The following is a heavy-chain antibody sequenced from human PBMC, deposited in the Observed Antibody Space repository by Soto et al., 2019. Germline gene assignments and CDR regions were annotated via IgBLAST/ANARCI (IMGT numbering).Heavy chain of an antibody. Sequence: QVQLVQSGAEVKEPGSSVKVSCKASGGGNLRDYRTTWVRRAPGQGLEWMGGIIPKLGSANYAQNFQGRVTITADESTNTVYVELRSLSSDDTAVYYCARVGDGYNFGAVYWRQGTPVTVPS. CDR3: ARVGDGYNFGAVY. D-gene: IGHD2-21*01. V-gene: IGHV1-69*01. CDR1: GGGNLRDYR. CDR2: IIPKLGSA. J-gene: IGHJ4*02.